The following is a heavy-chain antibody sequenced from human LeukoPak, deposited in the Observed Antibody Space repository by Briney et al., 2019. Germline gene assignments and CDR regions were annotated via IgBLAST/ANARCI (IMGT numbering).Heavy chain of an antibody. CDR1: GGSISSYY. J-gene: IGHJ6*02. CDR2: IYYSGST. D-gene: IGHD3-22*01. CDR3: ARRGLKLIVGGGMDV. V-gene: IGHV4-59*08. Sequence: PSETLSLTCTVSGGSISSYYWSWIRQPPGKGLEWIGYIYYSGSTNYNPSFKSRVTISVDTSKNQFSLKLSSVTAADTAVYYCARRGLKLIVGGGMDVWGQGTTVTVSS.